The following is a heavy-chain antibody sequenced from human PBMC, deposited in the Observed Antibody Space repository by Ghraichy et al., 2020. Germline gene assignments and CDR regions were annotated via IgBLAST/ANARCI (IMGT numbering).Heavy chain of an antibody. V-gene: IGHV3-23*01. CDR2: ISGSGGST. CDR3: ANDYDILPRASYFDY. Sequence: GASLRLSCAASGFTFSGYAMNWVRQAPGKGLEWVSAISGSGGSTYYADSVKGRFTISRDTYKNTLYLHMNSLRAEDTALYYCANDYDILPRASYFDYWRQGTLVTVSS. CDR1: GFTFSGYA. J-gene: IGHJ4*02. D-gene: IGHD3-9*01.